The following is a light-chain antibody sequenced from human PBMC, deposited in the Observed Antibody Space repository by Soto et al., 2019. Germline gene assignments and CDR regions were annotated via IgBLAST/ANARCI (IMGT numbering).Light chain of an antibody. V-gene: IGKV3-11*01. CDR1: QSISTY. J-gene: IGKJ4*01. CDR2: DSS. Sequence: EIVLTQSPATLSLSPGERATLSCRASQSISTYLAWYQQKPGQSPRLLIYDSSNRATGIPARFSGSGAGTYVTLTISPLEAEDSAVYYCQHRHNWPPGATFGGGTKVEIK. CDR3: QHRHNWPPGAT.